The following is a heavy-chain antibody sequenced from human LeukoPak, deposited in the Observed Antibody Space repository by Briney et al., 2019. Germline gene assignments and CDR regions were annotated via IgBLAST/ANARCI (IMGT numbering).Heavy chain of an antibody. V-gene: IGHV4-59*12. CDR2: IYHSGST. Sequence: SETLSLTCTVSGGSMINYYWSWIRQPPGKGLEWIGYIYHSGSTYYNPSLKSRVTISVDRSKNQFSLKLSSVTAADTAVYYCARETCSTSCYRNTYYFDYWGQGTLVTVSS. J-gene: IGHJ4*02. D-gene: IGHD2-2*01. CDR3: ARETCSTSCYRNTYYFDY. CDR1: GGSMINYY.